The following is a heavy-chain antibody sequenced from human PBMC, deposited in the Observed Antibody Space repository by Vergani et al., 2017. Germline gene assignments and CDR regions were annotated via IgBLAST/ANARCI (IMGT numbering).Heavy chain of an antibody. V-gene: IGHV3-21*01. J-gene: IGHJ6*02. CDR3: ARVLPVVPAAIFTLSYYYYYYGMDV. D-gene: IGHD2-2*02. Sequence: EVQLVESGGGLVQPGRSLRLSCAASGFTFSSYSMNWVRQAPGKGLEWVSSISSSSSYIYYADSVKGRFTISRDNAKNSLYLQMNSLRAEDTAVYYCARVLPVVPAAIFTLSYYYYYYGMDVWGQGTTVTVSS. CDR1: GFTFSSYS. CDR2: ISSSSSYI.